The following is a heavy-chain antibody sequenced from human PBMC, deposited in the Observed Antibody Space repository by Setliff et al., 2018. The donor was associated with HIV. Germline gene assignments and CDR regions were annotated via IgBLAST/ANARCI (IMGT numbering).Heavy chain of an antibody. J-gene: IGHJ5*01. CDR2: INHRGTT. CDR3: ARGFEGYCSGATCHWLDS. CDR1: GGSFRGNY. D-gene: IGHD2-15*01. V-gene: IGHV4-34*01. Sequence: PSETLSLTCAVYGGSFRGNYWTWRRQPPGKGLEWIGEINHRGTTKYNPSLKSRVTISKDMSKNQFSLRLTSATVADTAVYYCARGFEGYCSGATCHWLDSWGQEPLVTVS.